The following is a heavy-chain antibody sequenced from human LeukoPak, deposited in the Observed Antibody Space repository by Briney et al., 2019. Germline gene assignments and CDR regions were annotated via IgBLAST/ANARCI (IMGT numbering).Heavy chain of an antibody. D-gene: IGHD3-22*01. Sequence: GASVKVSCKASGYTFTGYYMHWVQQAPGQGLEWMGWINPNSGGTNYAQKFQGRVTMTRDTSISTAYMELSRLRSDDTAVYYCAREGGYYYDSSYDYWGQGTLVTVSS. J-gene: IGHJ4*02. CDR1: GYTFTGYY. V-gene: IGHV1-2*02. CDR3: AREGGYYYDSSYDY. CDR2: INPNSGGT.